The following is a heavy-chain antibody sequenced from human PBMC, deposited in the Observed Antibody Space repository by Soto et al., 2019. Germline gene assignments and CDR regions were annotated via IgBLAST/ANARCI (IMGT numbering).Heavy chain of an antibody. J-gene: IGHJ6*02. CDR3: ARDSGYSSGWQYYYYYGMDV. CDR1: GYTFTRYY. D-gene: IGHD6-19*01. V-gene: IGHV1-2*04. Sequence: ASVKVSCKASGYTFTRYYMHWVRQAPGQGLEWMGWINPNSGGTNYAQKFQGWVTMTRDTSISTAYMELSRLRSDDTAVYYCARDSGYSSGWQYYYYYGMDVWGQGTTVTVSS. CDR2: INPNSGGT.